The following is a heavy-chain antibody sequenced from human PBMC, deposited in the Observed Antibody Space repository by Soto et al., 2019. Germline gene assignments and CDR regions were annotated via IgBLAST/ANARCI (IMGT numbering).Heavy chain of an antibody. CDR1: GYTFSDSY. Sequence: QVQLVQSGAEAKKPGASLKVSCKASGYTFSDSYIHWVRQAPGQGLEWMGWIDADSGETKYAQKLQGWVTMTRDTSRNTAYMELSMLRSDDKALYYCARTPNNGRAGVYGMDCWGQGTTVTVSS. CDR3: ARTPNNGRAGVYGMDC. J-gene: IGHJ6*02. D-gene: IGHD2-8*01. CDR2: IDADSGET. V-gene: IGHV1-2*04.